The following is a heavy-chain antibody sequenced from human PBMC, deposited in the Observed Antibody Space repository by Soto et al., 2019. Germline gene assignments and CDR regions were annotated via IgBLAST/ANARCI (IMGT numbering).Heavy chain of an antibody. CDR3: ARDGGDRSSWWNYFDY. CDR2: ISSNGGST. J-gene: IGHJ4*02. V-gene: IGHV3-64*01. CDR1: GFTFSSYA. Sequence: EVQLVESGGGLVQPGGSLRLSCAASGFTFSSYAMHWVRQAPGKGLEYVSAISSNGGSTYYANSVKGRFTISRDNSKNTLYLQMGSLRAEDMAVYYFARDGGDRSSWWNYFDYWGQGTLVTVSS. D-gene: IGHD6-13*01.